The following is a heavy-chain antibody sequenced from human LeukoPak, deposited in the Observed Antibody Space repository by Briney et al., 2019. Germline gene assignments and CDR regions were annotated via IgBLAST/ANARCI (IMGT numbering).Heavy chain of an antibody. CDR2: IYHSGST. D-gene: IGHD3-10*01. V-gene: IGHV4-30-2*01. CDR1: GGSISSGGYY. J-gene: IGHJ3*02. Sequence: SQTLSLTCTVSGGSISSGGYYWRWIRQPPGKGLEWIGYIYHSGSTYYIPSLKSRVTISVDRSKNQFSLKLSSVTAADTAVYYCASGLWTNAFDIWGQGTMVTVSS. CDR3: ASGLWTNAFDI.